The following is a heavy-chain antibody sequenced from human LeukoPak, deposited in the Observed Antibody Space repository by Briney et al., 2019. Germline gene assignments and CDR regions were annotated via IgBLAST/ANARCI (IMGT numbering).Heavy chain of an antibody. J-gene: IGHJ4*02. CDR3: ARGGCSGGSCYFDY. D-gene: IGHD2-15*01. V-gene: IGHV4-38-2*02. CDR1: GYSISSGYY. Sequence: SGTLSLTCTVSGYSISSGYYWGWIRQPPGKGLEWIGSIYHSGSTYYNPSLKSRVTISVDTSKNQFSLKLSSVTAADTAVYYCARGGCSGGSCYFDYWGQGTLVTVSS. CDR2: IYHSGST.